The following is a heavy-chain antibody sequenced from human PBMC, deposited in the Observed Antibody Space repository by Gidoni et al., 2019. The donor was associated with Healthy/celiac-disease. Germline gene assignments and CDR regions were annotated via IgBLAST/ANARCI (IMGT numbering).Heavy chain of an antibody. CDR2: IYHSCST. Sequence: QVQLQESGPGLVKPSGTLSLTCASSGGSIRSSNWWSWVRQPPGKGLEWIGEIYHSCSTNYNPSLKSLVTISVDKSKNQFSLKLSSVTAADTAVYYCARDGWAYCGGDCYYFDYWGQGTLVTVSS. D-gene: IGHD2-21*02. CDR3: ARDGWAYCGGDCYYFDY. V-gene: IGHV4-4*02. CDR1: GGSIRSSNW. J-gene: IGHJ4*02.